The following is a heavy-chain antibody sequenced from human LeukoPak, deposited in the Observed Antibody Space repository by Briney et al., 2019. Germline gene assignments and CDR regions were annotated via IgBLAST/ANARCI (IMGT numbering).Heavy chain of an antibody. J-gene: IGHJ6*02. CDR3: ARGSWLNRGWPIIAARGEDYYYYGMDV. Sequence: PSETLSLTCTVSGGSISNNNYYWGWIRQPPGKGLEWIGEINHSGSTNYNPSLKSRVTISVDTSKNQFSLKLSSVTAADTAVYYCARGSWLNRGWPIIAARGEDYYYYGMDVWGQGTTVTVSS. CDR1: GGSISNNNYY. D-gene: IGHD6-6*01. V-gene: IGHV4-39*07. CDR2: INHSGST.